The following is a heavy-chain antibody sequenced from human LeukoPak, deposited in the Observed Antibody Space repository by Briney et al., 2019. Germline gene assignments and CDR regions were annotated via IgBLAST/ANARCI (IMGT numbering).Heavy chain of an antibody. CDR2: TGTSNDIT. CDR1: GFTLGSYS. D-gene: IGHD6-13*01. J-gene: IGHJ4*02. V-gene: IGHV3-48*01. Sequence: GGSLRLSCAASGFTLGSYSMNWVRQAPGRGPEWVSYTGTSNDITYYSDSVKGRFTISRDNAKNSLYLQMNSLRAADTAVYYCVRDSIAASGSFAFWGQGTLVTVSS. CDR3: VRDSIAASGSFAF.